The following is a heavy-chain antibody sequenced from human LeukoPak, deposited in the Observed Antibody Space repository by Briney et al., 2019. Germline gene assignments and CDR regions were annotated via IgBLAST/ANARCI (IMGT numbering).Heavy chain of an antibody. V-gene: IGHV1-2*02. CDR3: ERGVGIVVVVAAGNWFDP. Sequence: PSVKVSCKASGYTFTGYYMHWVRQAPGQGLEWMGWINPNSGGTNYAQKFQGRVTMTRDTSISTAYMELSRLRSDDAAVYYCERGVGIVVVVAAGNWFDPWGQGTLVTVSS. D-gene: IGHD2-15*01. CDR1: GYTFTGYY. J-gene: IGHJ5*02. CDR2: INPNSGGT.